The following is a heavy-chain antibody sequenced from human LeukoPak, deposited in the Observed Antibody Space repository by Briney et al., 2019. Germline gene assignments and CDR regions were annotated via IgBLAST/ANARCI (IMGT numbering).Heavy chain of an antibody. J-gene: IGHJ4*02. CDR1: GFTFSDWG. CDR2: ISYDGSNE. V-gene: IGHV3-30*18. CDR3: AKGTSSWYRPQLDY. Sequence: PGGSLRLSCAASGFTFSDWGMHWVRQAPGKGLEWVAIISYDGSNENYGDSVKGRFTVFRDNSKNILYLQMNSLRGDDTAVYYCAKGTSSWYRPQLDYWGQGTLVTVSS. D-gene: IGHD6-13*01.